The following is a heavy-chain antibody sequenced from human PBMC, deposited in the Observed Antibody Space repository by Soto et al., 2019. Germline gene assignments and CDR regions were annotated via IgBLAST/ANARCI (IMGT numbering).Heavy chain of an antibody. CDR1: GFTFSNYG. V-gene: IGHV3-30*03. D-gene: IGHD3-10*01. CDR3: ARDPPYYYGSGSYWFDP. CDR2: ISYDGSNK. J-gene: IGHJ5*02. Sequence: PGGSLRLSCAASGFTFSNYGMHWVRQAPGKGLEWVAVISYDGSNKYYADSVKGRFTISRDNAKNSLYLQMNSLRAEDTALYYCARDPPYYYGSGSYWFDPWGQGTLVTVSS.